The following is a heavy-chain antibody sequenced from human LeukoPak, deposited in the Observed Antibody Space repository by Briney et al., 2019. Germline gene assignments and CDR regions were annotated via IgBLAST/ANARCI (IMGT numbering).Heavy chain of an antibody. Sequence: GASVKVSCKASGGTFSSYAISWVRQAPGQGLEWMGGIIPIFGTANYAQKFQGRVTITADKSTSTAYMELSSLRSDDTAVYYCARGIVGATPPVDYWGQGTLVTVSS. CDR3: ARGIVGATPPVDY. J-gene: IGHJ4*02. CDR2: IIPIFGTA. V-gene: IGHV1-69*06. D-gene: IGHD1-26*01. CDR1: GGTFSSYA.